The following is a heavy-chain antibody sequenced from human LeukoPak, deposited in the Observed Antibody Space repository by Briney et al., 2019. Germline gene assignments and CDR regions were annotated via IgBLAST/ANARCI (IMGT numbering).Heavy chain of an antibody. V-gene: IGHV4-34*01. J-gene: IGHJ2*01. CDR2: INHSRST. CDR1: GGSFSGYY. CDR3: ARVSGRFTWYFDL. Sequence: TSETLSLTCAVYGGSFSGYYWSWIRQPPGKGLEWIGEINHSRSTNYNPSLKSRVTISVDTSKNQFSLKLSSVTAADTAVYYCARVSGRFTWYFDLWGRGTLVTVSS.